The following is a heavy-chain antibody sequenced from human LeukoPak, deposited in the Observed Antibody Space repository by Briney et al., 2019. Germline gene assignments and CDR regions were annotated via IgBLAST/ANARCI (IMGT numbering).Heavy chain of an antibody. J-gene: IGHJ4*02. CDR1: GGSISSGGYY. D-gene: IGHD2-2*01. CDR3: ARIVVVPAASDY. CDR2: IYYSGST. Sequence: SETLSLTCTVSGGSISSGGYYWSWIRQHPGKGLEWIGYIYYSGSTYYNPSLKSRVTISVDTSKNQFSLKLSSVTAADTAVYYCARIVVVPAASDYWGQGTLVTVSS. V-gene: IGHV4-39*01.